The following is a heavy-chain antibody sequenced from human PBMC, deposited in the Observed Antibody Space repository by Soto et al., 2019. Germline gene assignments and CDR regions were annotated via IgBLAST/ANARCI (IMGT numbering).Heavy chain of an antibody. CDR1: GFIFSNYW. J-gene: IGHJ5*02. CDR3: ARRGDFYDERGHYKGGNFFDP. Sequence: GESLKISCQGSGFIFSNYWIAWVRQMPGKGLECMGVIYPGDSDTRYSPSFQGQVTFSADKSTNTAYLELSSLEASDTAIYYCARRGDFYDERGHYKGGNFFDPWGQGTLVTVSS. CDR2: IYPGDSDT. D-gene: IGHD3-22*01. V-gene: IGHV5-51*01.